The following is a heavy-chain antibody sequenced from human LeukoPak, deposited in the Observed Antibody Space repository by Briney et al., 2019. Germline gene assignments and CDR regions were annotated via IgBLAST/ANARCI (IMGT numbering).Heavy chain of an antibody. Sequence: PGGSLRLSCAASGFTFSTYWMSWVRQAPGKGLEWVANIRQDGSAKYYLDSVKGRFTISRDNAKNSLYLQMNSLRAEDTAVYYCAKDVYSSSWPSYNWFDPWGQGTLVTVSS. CDR2: IRQDGSAK. V-gene: IGHV3-7*03. CDR3: AKDVYSSSWPSYNWFDP. CDR1: GFTFSTYW. J-gene: IGHJ5*02. D-gene: IGHD6-13*01.